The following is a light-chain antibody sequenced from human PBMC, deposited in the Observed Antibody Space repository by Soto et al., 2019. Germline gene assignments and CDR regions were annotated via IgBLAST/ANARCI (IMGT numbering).Light chain of an antibody. V-gene: IGLV2-14*01. J-gene: IGLJ1*01. CDR3: SSYTSSTFYV. CDR1: SSDVGGYNY. CDR2: EVS. Sequence: QSALTQPASVSVSPGQSITISCTGTSSDVGGYNYVSWYQQRPGKAPKLMIYEVSNRPSGVSNRSSGSKSGNTASLTISGLQAEDEADYYCSSYTSSTFYVFGTGTKVTVL.